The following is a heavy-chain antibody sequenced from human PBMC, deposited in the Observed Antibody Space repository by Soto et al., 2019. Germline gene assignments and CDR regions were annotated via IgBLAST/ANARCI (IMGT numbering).Heavy chain of an antibody. CDR1: GGSISSYY. Sequence: QVQLQESGPGLVKPSETLSLTCTVSGGSISSYYWSWIRQPPGKGLEWIGYIYYSGSTNYNPSLKSRLTITVDTSKNQFSLKLSSVTAADTAVYYCARLSSSGWQNWFDPWGQGTLVTVSS. D-gene: IGHD6-19*01. CDR3: ARLSSSGWQNWFDP. V-gene: IGHV4-59*08. CDR2: IYYSGST. J-gene: IGHJ5*02.